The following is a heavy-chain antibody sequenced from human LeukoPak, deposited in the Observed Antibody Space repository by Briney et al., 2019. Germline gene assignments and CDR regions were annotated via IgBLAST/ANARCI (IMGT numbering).Heavy chain of an antibody. J-gene: IGHJ6*02. CDR2: IYTSGST. CDR1: GGSISSYY. D-gene: IGHD2-2*01. CDR3: AREEIVVVPAAIYYYGMDV. Sequence: SETLSLTCTVSGGSISSYYWSWIRQPPGKGLEWIGRIYTSGSTNYNPSLKSRVTMSVDTSKNQFSLKLSSVTAADTAVYYCAREEIVVVPAAIYYYGMDVWGQGTTVTVSS. V-gene: IGHV4-4*07.